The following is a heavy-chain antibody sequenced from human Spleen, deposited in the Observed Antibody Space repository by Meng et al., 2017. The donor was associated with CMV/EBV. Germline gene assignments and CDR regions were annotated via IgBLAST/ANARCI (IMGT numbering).Heavy chain of an antibody. J-gene: IGHJ4*02. Sequence: GSLRLSCTVSGGSISSSPYYWAWIRQPPGKGLEWIGSVYYGGNTYYNPSLKSRVTISVDTSNNQFSLKLSSVTAADTAVYYCAKDIRYFDWFYFDYWGQGTLVTVSS. V-gene: IGHV4-39*07. D-gene: IGHD3-9*01. CDR2: VYYGGNT. CDR3: AKDIRYFDWFYFDY. CDR1: GGSISSSPYY.